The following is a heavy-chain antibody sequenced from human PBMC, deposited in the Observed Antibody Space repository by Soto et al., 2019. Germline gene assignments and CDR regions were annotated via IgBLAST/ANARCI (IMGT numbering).Heavy chain of an antibody. CDR2: IGTAGDT. V-gene: IGHV3-13*01. CDR3: ARSSYYYDRSGYLTTPYFDY. CDR1: GFTFSSYD. Sequence: EVQLVESGGGLVQPGGSLRLSCAASGFTFSSYDMHWVRQATGKGLEWVSAIGTAGDTYYPGSVKGRFTISRENAKNSLYLQMNSLRAEDTAVYYCARSSYYYDRSGYLTTPYFDYWGQGTLVTVSS. J-gene: IGHJ4*02. D-gene: IGHD3-22*01.